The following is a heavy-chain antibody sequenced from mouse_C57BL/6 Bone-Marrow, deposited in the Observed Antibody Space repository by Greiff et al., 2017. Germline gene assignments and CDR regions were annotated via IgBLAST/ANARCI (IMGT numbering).Heavy chain of an antibody. D-gene: IGHD1-1*01. Sequence: VQLKESGAELVRPGSSVKMSCKTSGYTFTSYGINWVKQRPGQGLEWIGYIYIGNGYTEYNEKFKGKATLTSDTSSSTAYMQLSSLTSEDSAIYFGARGNYYGSSSDFDYWGQGTTLTVSS. CDR3: ARGNYYGSSSDFDY. CDR1: GYTFTSYG. CDR2: IYIGNGYT. V-gene: IGHV1-58*01. J-gene: IGHJ2*01.